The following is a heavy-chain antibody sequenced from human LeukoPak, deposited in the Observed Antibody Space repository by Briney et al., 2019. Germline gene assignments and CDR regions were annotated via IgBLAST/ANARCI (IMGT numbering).Heavy chain of an antibody. Sequence: PGGSLRLSCAASGFTFSIYGMHWVRQAPGKGLEWVAVIWNDGSNKYYADSVKGRFTISRDNSKNTLYLQMNSLRAEDTAVYYYARGAGGTYYYDSSGYSDDAFDIWGQGTMVTVSS. CDR3: ARGAGGTYYYDSSGYSDDAFDI. CDR1: GFTFSIYG. CDR2: IWNDGSNK. V-gene: IGHV3-33*01. D-gene: IGHD3-22*01. J-gene: IGHJ3*02.